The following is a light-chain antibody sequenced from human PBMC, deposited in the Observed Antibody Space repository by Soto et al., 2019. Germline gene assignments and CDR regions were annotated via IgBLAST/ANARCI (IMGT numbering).Light chain of an antibody. CDR1: SGSIASNY. Sequence: NFMLTQPHSVSESPGKTVTISCTRSSGSIASNYVQWYQQRPGSAPTTVIYEDNQRPSGVPDRFSGSIDSSSNSASLTISGLQTEDEADYYCQSYDSSTLYVFGTGTKV. CDR2: EDN. J-gene: IGLJ1*01. CDR3: QSYDSSTLYV. V-gene: IGLV6-57*03.